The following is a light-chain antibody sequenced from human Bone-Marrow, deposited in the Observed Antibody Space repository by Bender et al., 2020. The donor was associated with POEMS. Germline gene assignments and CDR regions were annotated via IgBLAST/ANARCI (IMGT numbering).Light chain of an antibody. Sequence: QSALTQPPSASGTPGQRVTMSCSGSGTSIGSNYVYWYQQLPATAPKLLIYRNDQRPSGVPGRFSGFKSGTSASLAISGLRPEDEADYLCATWDDSRGIVVFGGGTSLTVL. CDR3: ATWDDSRGIVV. J-gene: IGLJ2*01. V-gene: IGLV1-47*01. CDR2: RND. CDR1: GTSIGSNY.